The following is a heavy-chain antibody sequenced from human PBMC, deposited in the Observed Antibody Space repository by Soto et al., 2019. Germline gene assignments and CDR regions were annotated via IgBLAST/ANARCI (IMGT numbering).Heavy chain of an antibody. CDR1: GFTFSSYW. V-gene: IGHV3-74*01. Sequence: EVQLVESGGGLVQPGGSLRLSCAASGFTFSSYWMHWVRQAPGKGLVWVSRIYSDGSSTSYADSVKGRFTISRDNAKNTLYLQMNSLRAEDTAVYYCARRRGSIGWKTNFDYWGQGTLVTVSS. J-gene: IGHJ4*02. D-gene: IGHD6-19*01. CDR2: IYSDGSST. CDR3: ARRRGSIGWKTNFDY.